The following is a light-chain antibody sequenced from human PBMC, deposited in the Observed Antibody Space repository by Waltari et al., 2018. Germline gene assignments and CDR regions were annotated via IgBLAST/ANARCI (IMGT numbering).Light chain of an antibody. V-gene: IGKV1-39*01. J-gene: IGKJ1*01. CDR3: QQSYSTPQT. CDR2: AAS. Sequence: DIQMTQSPSSLSASVGDRVIITCRASQSISSYLNWYQQKPVKAPKLLIYAASSLQSGVPSRFSGSGSGTDFTLTISSLQPEDFATYSCQQSYSTPQTFGQGTKVEIK. CDR1: QSISSY.